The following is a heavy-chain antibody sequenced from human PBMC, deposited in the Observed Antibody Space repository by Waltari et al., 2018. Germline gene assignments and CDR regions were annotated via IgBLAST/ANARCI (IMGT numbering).Heavy chain of an antibody. CDR1: GFTFSSYS. J-gene: IGHJ4*02. CDR3: ARVDSSGYHGFDY. D-gene: IGHD3-22*01. Sequence: EVQLVESGGGLVKPGGSLRLSCAASGFTFSSYSMNWVRKAPGKGLEGVSSISSSSSYIYYADSVKGRFTISRENAKNSLYLQMNSLRAEDTAVYYCARVDSSGYHGFDYWGQGTLVTVSS. CDR2: ISSSSSYI. V-gene: IGHV3-21*01.